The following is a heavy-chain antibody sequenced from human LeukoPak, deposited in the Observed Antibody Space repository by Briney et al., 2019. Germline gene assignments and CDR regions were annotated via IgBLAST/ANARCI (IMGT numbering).Heavy chain of an antibody. D-gene: IGHD6-19*01. CDR1: GGSISSYY. Sequence: SETLSLTCTVSGGSISSYYWSWIRQPAGKGLEWIGRIYTSGSTNYNPPLKSRVTMSVDTSKNQFSLKLSSVTAADTAVYYCARGGSGWANTYYFDYWGQGTLVTVSS. J-gene: IGHJ4*02. CDR2: IYTSGST. V-gene: IGHV4-4*07. CDR3: ARGGSGWANTYYFDY.